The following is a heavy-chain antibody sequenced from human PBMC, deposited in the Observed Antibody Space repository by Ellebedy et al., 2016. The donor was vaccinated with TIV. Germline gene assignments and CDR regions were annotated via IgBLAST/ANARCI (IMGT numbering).Heavy chain of an antibody. CDR2: ISSSISYI. Sequence: PGGSLRLSCAASGFTFRSYSMNWVRQAPGKGLEWVSSISSSISYIYYADSVKGRLTISRDNAKNSLYLQMNSLRAEDTAVYYCARDEKGDCGGDCSSHYYYYGMDVWGQGTTVTVSS. CDR3: ARDEKGDCGGDCSSHYYYYGMDV. V-gene: IGHV3-21*01. CDR1: GFTFRSYS. J-gene: IGHJ6*02. D-gene: IGHD2-21*02.